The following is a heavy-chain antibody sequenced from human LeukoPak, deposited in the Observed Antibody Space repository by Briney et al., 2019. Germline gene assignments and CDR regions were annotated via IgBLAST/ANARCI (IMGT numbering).Heavy chain of an antibody. D-gene: IGHD1-1*01. Sequence: SETLSLTCTVSSGAISSGTYYWSWIRQHPGKGLEWIGYIYYSGSTYSNPSLKSRVAISLDTSKNQFSLKLSSVTAADTAVYYCTTLTFNRYFDLWGRGTLVTVSS. V-gene: IGHV4-31*06. J-gene: IGHJ2*01. CDR3: TTLTFNRYFDL. CDR2: IYYSGST. CDR1: SGAISSGTYY.